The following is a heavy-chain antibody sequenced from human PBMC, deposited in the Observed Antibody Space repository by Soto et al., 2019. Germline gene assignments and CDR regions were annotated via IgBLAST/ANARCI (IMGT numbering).Heavy chain of an antibody. CDR2: INPNSGGT. D-gene: IGHD3-9*01. CDR3: ARGYDILTGYYGFQYYYYYMDV. CDR1: GYTFTGYY. V-gene: IGHV1-2*04. J-gene: IGHJ6*03. Sequence: GASVKVSCKASGYTFTGYYMHWVRQAPGQGLEWMGWINPNSGGTNYAQKFQGWVTMTRDTSISTAYMELSRLRSDDTAVYYCARGYDILTGYYGFQYYYYYMDVWGKGTTVTVSS.